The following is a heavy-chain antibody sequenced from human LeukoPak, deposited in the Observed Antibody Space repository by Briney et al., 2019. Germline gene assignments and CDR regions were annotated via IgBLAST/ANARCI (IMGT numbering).Heavy chain of an antibody. Sequence: ASVKVSCKASGYTFTGYYMHWVRQAPGQGLEWMGWINPNSGGTNYAQKFQGRVTMTRDTSISTAYMELSRLRSDDTAVYYCARSMRGIAAAGNIPYDYWGQGTLVTVSS. CDR2: INPNSGGT. D-gene: IGHD6-13*01. CDR3: ARSMRGIAAAGNIPYDY. V-gene: IGHV1-2*02. J-gene: IGHJ4*02. CDR1: GYTFTGYY.